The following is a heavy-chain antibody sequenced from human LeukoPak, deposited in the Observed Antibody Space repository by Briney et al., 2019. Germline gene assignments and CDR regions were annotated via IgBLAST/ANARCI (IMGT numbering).Heavy chain of an antibody. CDR2: INPTGTST. J-gene: IGHJ4*02. D-gene: IGHD2-2*02. Sequence: ASVKVSCKASGYTFTSHYMHWVRQAPGQGLEWMGLINPTGTSTGYAQKFQGRVTMTRDTSISTAYMELSRLRSDDTAVYYCARDLAGGYTEFDYWGQGTLVTVSS. CDR1: GYTFTSHY. CDR3: ARDLAGGYTEFDY. V-gene: IGHV1-2*06.